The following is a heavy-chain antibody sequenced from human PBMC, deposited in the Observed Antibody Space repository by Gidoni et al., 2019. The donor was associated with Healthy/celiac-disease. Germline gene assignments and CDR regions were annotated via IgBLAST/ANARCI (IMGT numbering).Heavy chain of an antibody. CDR1: GFTFSSYW. CDR3: ARVVGYSSSDNWFDP. J-gene: IGHJ5*02. V-gene: IGHV3-7*01. Sequence: EVQLVESGGGLVQPGGSLRLSCAASGFTFSSYWMSWVRQAPGKGLEWVANIKQDGSEKYYVDSVKGRFTISRDNAKNSLYLQMNSLRAEDTAVYYCARVVGYSSSDNWFDPWGQGTLVTVSS. CDR2: IKQDGSEK. D-gene: IGHD6-6*01.